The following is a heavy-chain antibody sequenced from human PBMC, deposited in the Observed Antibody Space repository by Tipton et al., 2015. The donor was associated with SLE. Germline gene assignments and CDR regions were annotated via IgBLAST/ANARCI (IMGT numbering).Heavy chain of an antibody. CDR1: GGSISSHY. CDR3: AREGAAILDY. D-gene: IGHD2-2*02. V-gene: IGHV4-59*11. J-gene: IGHJ4*02. Sequence: GSLRLSCTVSGGSISSHYWSWIRQPPGKGLEWIGYIYYSGSTNYNPSLKSRVTISVDTSKNQFSLKLSSVTAADTAVYYCAREGAAILDYWGQGTLVTVSS. CDR2: IYYSGST.